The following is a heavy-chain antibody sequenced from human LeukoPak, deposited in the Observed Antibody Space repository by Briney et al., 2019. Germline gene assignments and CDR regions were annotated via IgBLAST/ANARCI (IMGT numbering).Heavy chain of an antibody. V-gene: IGHV3-48*01. J-gene: IGHJ5*02. CDR2: ITRSSTTI. Sequence: PGGSLRLSCAASGFNFSIYSMNWVRQAPGKGLEWVSYITRSSTTIYYADSVKGRFTISRDNAKNSLYLQMNSLRAEDTAVYYCARDRDIVAPLGRFDPWGQGTLVTVSS. CDR3: ARDRDIVAPLGRFDP. D-gene: IGHD5-12*01. CDR1: GFNFSIYS.